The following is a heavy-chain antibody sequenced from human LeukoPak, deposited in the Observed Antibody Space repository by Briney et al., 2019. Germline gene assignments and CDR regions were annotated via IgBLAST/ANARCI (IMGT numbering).Heavy chain of an antibody. CDR3: ARVGLLTGAYGMDV. V-gene: IGHV3-74*01. Sequence: PGGSLRLSCAASGFTFTNYWMHWVRQGPGKGLVWVSGINGVGSSTTYADSVKGRFTIARDNAKNTLYLQMNSVRAEDTAVYYCARVGLLTGAYGMDVWGQGTTVSVSS. J-gene: IGHJ6*02. CDR1: GFTFTNYW. D-gene: IGHD3-9*01. CDR2: INGVGSST.